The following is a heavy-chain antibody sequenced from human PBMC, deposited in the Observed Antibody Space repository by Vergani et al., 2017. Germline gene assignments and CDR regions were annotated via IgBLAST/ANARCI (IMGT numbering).Heavy chain of an antibody. CDR2: ISWDGGST. CDR3: ARLSXVTTPYLQGGYDC. D-gene: IGHD2-15*01. Sequence: EVQLVESGGVVVQPGGSLRLSCAASGFTFDDYTMHWVRQAPGKGLEWVSLISWDGGSTYYADSVKGRFTISRDNSKNMLYLQMNSLRAEDTAVYYCARLSXVTTPYLQGGYDCWGQGTLVSVSS. CDR1: GFTFDDYT. J-gene: IGHJ4*02. V-gene: IGHV3-43*01.